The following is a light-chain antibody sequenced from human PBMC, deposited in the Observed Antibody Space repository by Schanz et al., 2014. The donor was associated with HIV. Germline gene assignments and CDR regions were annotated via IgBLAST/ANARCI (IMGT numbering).Light chain of an antibody. CDR1: SNDVGGHNY. V-gene: IGLV2-14*01. CDR3: SSYTSSSTVV. Sequence: QSALTQPASVSGSPGQSITISCTGTSNDVGGHNYVSWYQQHPGKAPRLVIFAVSERPSGVPDRFSGSKSGNTASLTISGLQAEDEADYYCSSYTSSSTVVFGGGTKLTVL. J-gene: IGLJ2*01. CDR2: AVS.